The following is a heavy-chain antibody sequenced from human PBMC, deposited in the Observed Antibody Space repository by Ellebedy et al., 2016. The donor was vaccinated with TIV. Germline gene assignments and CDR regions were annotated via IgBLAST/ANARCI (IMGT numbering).Heavy chain of an antibody. Sequence: MPSETLSLTCTVSGGSISSYYWSWIRQPAGKGLEWIGRIYSNGRTNYNPSLKSRVTMSVDTSKNQFSLNLPSVTAADTAVYYCARVPPSGTYYGSFDIWGQGTMVTVSS. CDR3: ARVPPSGTYYGSFDI. CDR2: IYSNGRT. CDR1: GGSISSYY. V-gene: IGHV4-4*07. J-gene: IGHJ3*02. D-gene: IGHD1-26*01.